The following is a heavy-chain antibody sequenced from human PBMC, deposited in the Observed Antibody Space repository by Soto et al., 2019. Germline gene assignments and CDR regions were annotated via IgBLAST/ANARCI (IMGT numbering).Heavy chain of an antibody. D-gene: IGHD1-1*01. J-gene: IGHJ3*02. CDR3: TTTRPGTNVFDN. CDR2: IRSKTDGGTT. V-gene: IGHV3-15*01. Sequence: PGGSLRLSCAASGISFSNAWMNWVRQAPGKGLEYIGRIRSKTDGGTTGYAAPVEGRFTVSRDDSKNTLYLQMSGLKTEDTAVYYCTTTRPGTNVFDNWGQGTLVTVSS. CDR1: GISFSNAW.